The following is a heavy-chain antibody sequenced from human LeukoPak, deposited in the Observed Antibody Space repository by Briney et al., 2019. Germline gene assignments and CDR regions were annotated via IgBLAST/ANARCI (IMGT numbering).Heavy chain of an antibody. J-gene: IGHJ4*02. Sequence: EASETLSLTCTVSGGSISSYYWSWIRQPPGKGLEWIGSIYYSGSTYYNPSLKSRVTISVDTSKNQFPLKLSSVTAADTAVYCCARQKLYQLLNQYWGQGTLVTVSS. D-gene: IGHD2-2*01. CDR2: IYYSGST. CDR3: ARQKLYQLLNQY. CDR1: GGSISSYY. V-gene: IGHV4-39*01.